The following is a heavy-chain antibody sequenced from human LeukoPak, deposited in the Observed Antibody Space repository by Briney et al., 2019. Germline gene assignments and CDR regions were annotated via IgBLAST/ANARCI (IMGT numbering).Heavy chain of an antibody. CDR2: INQDGSEK. J-gene: IGHJ5*02. D-gene: IGHD1-26*01. CDR3: ARAHSGSYFNWFDP. Sequence: GGSLRLSCAASGFTFSSYWMSWVRQAPGKGLEGVANINQDGSEKYYVDSVKGRFTISRDNAKNSLYLQMNSLRAEDTAVYYCARAHSGSYFNWFDPWGQGTLVTVSS. CDR1: GFTFSSYW. V-gene: IGHV3-7*01.